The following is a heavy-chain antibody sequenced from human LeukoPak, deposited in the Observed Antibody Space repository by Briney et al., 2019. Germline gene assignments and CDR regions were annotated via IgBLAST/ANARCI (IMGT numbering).Heavy chain of an antibody. J-gene: IGHJ4*02. Sequence: PGGSLRLSCAASGFTFSSYAMHWVRQAPGKGLEWVAVISYDGSNKYYADSVKGRFTISRDNSKNTLYLQMISLRAEDTAIYYCTRYISGWYGGFDYWGQGILVTVSS. V-gene: IGHV3-30*04. D-gene: IGHD6-19*01. CDR2: ISYDGSNK. CDR3: TRYISGWYGGFDY. CDR1: GFTFSSYA.